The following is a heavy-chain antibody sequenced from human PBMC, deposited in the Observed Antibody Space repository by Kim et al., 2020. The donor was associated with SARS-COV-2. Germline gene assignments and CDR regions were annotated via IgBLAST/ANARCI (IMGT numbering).Heavy chain of an antibody. Sequence: GGSLRLSCAASGFTFNMYWMAWVRQAPGKRLEWVAKTNQDGSQKNYVDCVKGRFAISRDNANKSLYLQMDSLRDEDTALYYCVRDATRGGDFDYWGQGTLVTVSS. CDR3: VRDATRGGDFDY. V-gene: IGHV3-7*01. D-gene: IGHD3-10*01. CDR2: TNQDGSQK. CDR1: GFTFNMYW. J-gene: IGHJ4*02.